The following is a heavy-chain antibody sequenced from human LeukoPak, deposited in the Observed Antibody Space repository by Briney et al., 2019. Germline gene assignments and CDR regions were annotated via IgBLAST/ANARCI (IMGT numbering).Heavy chain of an antibody. J-gene: IGHJ4*02. CDR2: ADYDGSDT. CDR1: GFTFSRYW. D-gene: IGHD6-13*01. Sequence: GGSLRLSCAASGFTFSRYWMLWVRQAPGKGLVWVSRADYDGSDTSYADSVRGRFTISRDNAKNTLYLQMNSLSAEDTAVYYCATLAAAGTNYWGQGTLVTVSS. V-gene: IGHV3-74*01. CDR3: ATLAAAGTNY.